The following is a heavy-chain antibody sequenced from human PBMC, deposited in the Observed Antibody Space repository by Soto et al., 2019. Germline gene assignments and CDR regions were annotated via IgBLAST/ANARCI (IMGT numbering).Heavy chain of an antibody. V-gene: IGHV1-69*01. CDR1: GGTFSSYA. Sequence: QVQLVQSGAEVKKPGSSVKVSCKASGGTFSSYAISWVRQAPGQGLEWMGGIIPISETTNYAQKFQGRVTITADESKSTAYMALSSLRSEDTAAYYCARSQGSSTSLEIYYYYYYGMDVWGQGTTVTVSS. CDR3: ARSQGSSTSLEIYYYYYYGMDV. D-gene: IGHD2-2*01. J-gene: IGHJ6*02. CDR2: IIPISETT.